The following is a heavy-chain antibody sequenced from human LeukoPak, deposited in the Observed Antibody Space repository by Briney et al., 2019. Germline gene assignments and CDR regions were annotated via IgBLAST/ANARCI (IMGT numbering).Heavy chain of an antibody. CDR2: INTIAST. CDR1: GGYISSFY. D-gene: IGHD3-3*01. V-gene: IGHV4-4*09. J-gene: IGHJ6*03. Sequence: AETLSLPCTVSGGYISSFYWSWIRQPPGKGLDWIGYINTIASTNHNPSRKSRITTAVYTSNDHFSLKRMSVTAADTAVYHCARRAIYGVYNYYYYYYMDVWGRGTTVTVSS. CDR3: ARRAIYGVYNYYYYYYMDV.